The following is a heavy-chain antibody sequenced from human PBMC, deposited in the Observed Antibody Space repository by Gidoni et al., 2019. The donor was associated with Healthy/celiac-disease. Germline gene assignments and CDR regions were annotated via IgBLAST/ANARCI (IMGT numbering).Heavy chain of an antibody. V-gene: IGHV3-30*18. CDR3: AKDRWELLSGDAFDI. D-gene: IGHD1-26*01. CDR2: ISYDGSNK. CDR1: GFTFSSYG. J-gene: IGHJ3*02. Sequence: QVQLVESGGGVVQPGRSLRLSCAASGFTFSSYGMHWVRQAPGKGLAWVAVISYDGSNKYYADSVKGRFTISRDNSKNTLYLQMNSLRAEDTAVYYCAKDRWELLSGDAFDIWGQGTMVTVSS.